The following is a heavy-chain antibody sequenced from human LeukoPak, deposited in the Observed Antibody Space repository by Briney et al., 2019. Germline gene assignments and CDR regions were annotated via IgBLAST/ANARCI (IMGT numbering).Heavy chain of an antibody. V-gene: IGHV3-21*01. Sequence: GGTLTLSCAASGFTFSSYSMIWVRQAPGQGREWVSSISSSSSYIYYADSVKGRFPISRDNAKNSLYLQMNSLRAEDTAVYYCAGNGSNWKIDAFDIWGQGTMVTVSS. CDR3: AGNGSNWKIDAFDI. CDR1: GFTFSSYS. CDR2: ISSSSSYI. J-gene: IGHJ3*02. D-gene: IGHD4-23*01.